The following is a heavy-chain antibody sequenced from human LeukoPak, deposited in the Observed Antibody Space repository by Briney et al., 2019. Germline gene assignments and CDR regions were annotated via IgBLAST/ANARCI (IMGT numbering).Heavy chain of an antibody. CDR1: GFDFSTYA. Sequence: GGSLRLSCAASGFDFSTYAMNWVRQAPGKGLEWVSSISGSDDTTYYADSVKGRFTISRDNSKNTLYLQMNSLGAEDTAVYYCARGVNPFRGYYYVSFFDYWGQGIRVIVSS. CDR3: ARGVNPFRGYYYVSFFDY. CDR2: ISGSDDTT. J-gene: IGHJ4*02. V-gene: IGHV3-23*01. D-gene: IGHD2/OR15-2a*01.